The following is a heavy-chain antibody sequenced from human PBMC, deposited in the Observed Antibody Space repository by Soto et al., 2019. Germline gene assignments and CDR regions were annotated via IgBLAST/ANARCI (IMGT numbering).Heavy chain of an antibody. Sequence: VGFLSLSSAVSGFTSTATPLSLVRQPPGKGLEWVTTSSGTASRTYYVASVKGRCFISRDYSKNTVTLQINHLTFDHTAVDYCANSIPYFDYWRQGTLVTVSS. J-gene: IGHJ4*02. CDR1: GFTSTATP. V-gene: IGHV3-23*01. CDR3: ANSIPYFDY. D-gene: IGHD2-21*01. CDR2: SSGTASRT.